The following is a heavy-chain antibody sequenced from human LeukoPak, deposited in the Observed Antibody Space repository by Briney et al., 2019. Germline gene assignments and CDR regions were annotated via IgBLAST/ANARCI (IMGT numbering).Heavy chain of an antibody. CDR2: INHSGST. CDR3: ARSGEGNDFDY. V-gene: IGHV4-34*01. Sequence: SETLSLTCAVYGGSFSGYYWSWIRQPPGKGLEWLGEINHSGSTNYNPSFKSRVTISVDTSKNQFSLKLSSVTAADTAVYYCARSGEGNDFDYWGQGTLVTVSS. D-gene: IGHD3-10*01. CDR1: GGSFSGYY. J-gene: IGHJ4*02.